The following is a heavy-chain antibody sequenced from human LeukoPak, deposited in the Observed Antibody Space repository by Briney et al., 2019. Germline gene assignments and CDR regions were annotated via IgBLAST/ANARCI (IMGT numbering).Heavy chain of an antibody. D-gene: IGHD6-13*01. CDR2: INPSGGST. CDR3: ARGDSSSSWPLFYYSDY. CDR1: GYTFTSYY. V-gene: IGHV1-46*01. J-gene: IGHJ4*02. Sequence: GASVKVSCKASGYTFTSYYMHWVRQAPGQGLEWMGIINPSGGSTSYAQKFQGRVTMTRDTSTGTVYMELSSLRSEDTAVYYCARGDSSSSWPLFYYSDYWGQGTLVTVSS.